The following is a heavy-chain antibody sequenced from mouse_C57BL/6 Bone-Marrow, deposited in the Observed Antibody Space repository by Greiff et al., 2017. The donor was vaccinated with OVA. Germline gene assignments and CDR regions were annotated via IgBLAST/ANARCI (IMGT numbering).Heavy chain of an antibody. J-gene: IGHJ1*03. CDR3: ASSYYDYNWYFDV. CDR2: ISGGGGNT. D-gene: IGHD2-4*01. V-gene: IGHV5-9*01. CDR1: GFTFSSYT. Sequence: DVKLVESGGGLVKPGGSLKLSCAASGFTFSSYTMSWVRQTPEKRMEWVATISGGGGNTYYPDSVKGRFTISRDNAKNTLYLQMSSLRSEDTALYYCASSYYDYNWYFDVWGTGTTVTVSS.